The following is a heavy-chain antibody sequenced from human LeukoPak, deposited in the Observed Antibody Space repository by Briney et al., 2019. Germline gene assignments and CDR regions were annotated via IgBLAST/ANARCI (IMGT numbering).Heavy chain of an antibody. Sequence: GRSLRLSCAASGFTFDDYAMHWVRQAPGKGLEWVSGISWNSGSIGYADSVKGRFTISRDNAKNSLYLQMNSLRAEDTGLYYCAYGMDVWGQGTTVTVCS. V-gene: IGHV3-9*01. CDR3: AYGMDV. CDR2: ISWNSGSI. CDR1: GFTFDDYA. J-gene: IGHJ6*02.